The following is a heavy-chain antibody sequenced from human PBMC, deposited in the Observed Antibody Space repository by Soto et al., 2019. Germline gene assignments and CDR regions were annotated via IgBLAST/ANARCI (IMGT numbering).Heavy chain of an antibody. J-gene: IGHJ6*04. V-gene: IGHV3-30*18. D-gene: IGHD2-15*01. CDR2: ISYDGSNK. CDR3: AKDLRSCLAGRPCFYYASGMDV. CDR1: GFTFSSYG. Sequence: QVQLVESGGGVVQPGRSLRLSCAASGFTFSSYGMHWVRQAPGKGLEWVAVISYDGSNKYYADSVKGRFTISRDNSKNTFYLQKNTVKAEDRAVYYCAKDLRSCLAGRPCFYYASGMDVWVKVPKVSVS.